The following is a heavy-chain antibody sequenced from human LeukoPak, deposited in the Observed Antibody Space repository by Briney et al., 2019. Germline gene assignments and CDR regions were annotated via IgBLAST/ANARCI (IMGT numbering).Heavy chain of an antibody. CDR2: ISWNSGSI. D-gene: IGHD3-22*01. V-gene: IGHV3-9*03. CDR3: AKDHSDYYDSSGYYDY. J-gene: IGHJ4*02. CDR1: GFTFDDYA. Sequence: PGRSLRLSCAASGFTFDDYAMHWVRQAPGKGLEWVSGISWNSGSIGYADSVKGRFTISRDNAKNSLYLQMNSLRAEDMALYYCAKDHSDYYDSSGYYDYWGQGTLVTVSS.